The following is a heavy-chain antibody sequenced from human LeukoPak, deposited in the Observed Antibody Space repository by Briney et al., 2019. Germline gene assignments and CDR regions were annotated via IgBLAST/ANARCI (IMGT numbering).Heavy chain of an antibody. CDR1: GGSISSYY. V-gene: IGHV4-59*01. J-gene: IGHJ6*02. CDR3: ARRMDTAPPYGMDV. Sequence: SETLSLTCTVSGGSISSYYWSWIRQPPGKRLEWIGYIYYSGSTNYNPSLKSRVTISVDTSKNQFSLKLSSVTAADTAVYYCARRMDTAPPYGMDVWGQGTTVTVSS. CDR2: IYYSGST. D-gene: IGHD5-18*01.